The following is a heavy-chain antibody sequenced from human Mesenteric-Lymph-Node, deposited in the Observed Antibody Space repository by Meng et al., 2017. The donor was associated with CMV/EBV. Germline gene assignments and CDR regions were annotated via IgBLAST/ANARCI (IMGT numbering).Heavy chain of an antibody. CDR1: GFTFSSSY. CDR3: AKDNQQWLGTNYFDY. D-gene: IGHD6-19*01. CDR2: IYSGGSST. J-gene: IGHJ4*02. V-gene: IGHV3-23*03. Sequence: GGSLRLSCAASGFTFSSSYMHWVRQAPGKGLEWVSVIYSGGSSTYYADSVKGRFTISRDNSKNTLYLQMNSLRAEDTAVYYCAKDNQQWLGTNYFDYWGQGTLVTVSS.